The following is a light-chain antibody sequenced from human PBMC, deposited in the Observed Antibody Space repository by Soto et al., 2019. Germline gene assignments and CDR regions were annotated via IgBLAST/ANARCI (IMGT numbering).Light chain of an antibody. Sequence: DIQMPKSPSPLPAPLGDELTTTCRARQSMSIWWAVYQEKPGKAPKLLIYDASILESGVPSRFSGSGSGTEFTLTITSLQPDDFATYYCQLYNIYSRRFGQRAKV. CDR2: DAS. J-gene: IGKJ1*01. V-gene: IGKV1-5*01. CDR3: QLYNIYSRR. CDR1: QSMSIW.